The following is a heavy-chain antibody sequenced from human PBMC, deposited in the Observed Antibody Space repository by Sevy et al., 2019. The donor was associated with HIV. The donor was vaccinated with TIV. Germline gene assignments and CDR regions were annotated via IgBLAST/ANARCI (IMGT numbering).Heavy chain of an antibody. CDR3: AKANSYYYGSGSGGTVAFDI. CDR2: IIWNSGSI. CDR1: GFTFDDYA. D-gene: IGHD3-10*01. J-gene: IGHJ3*02. Sequence: GGSLRLSCAASGFTFDDYAMHWVRQAPGKGLEWVSGIIWNSGSIGYADSVKGRFTISRDNAKNSLYLQMNSLRAEDTALYYCAKANSYYYGSGSGGTVAFDIWGQGTMVTVSS. V-gene: IGHV3-9*01.